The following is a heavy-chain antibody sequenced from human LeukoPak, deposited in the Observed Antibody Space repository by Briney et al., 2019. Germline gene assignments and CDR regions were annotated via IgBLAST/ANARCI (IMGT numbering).Heavy chain of an antibody. Sequence: QTGGSLRLSCAASGFTFSTHGMNWVRQAPGKGLEWISYISSTSAIYYADSVKGRFTISRDNAKNSLYLQMNSLRAEDTAVYYCVTRGWADYYYYMDVWGKGTTVTVSS. CDR3: VTRGWADYYYYMDV. CDR1: GFTFSTHG. J-gene: IGHJ6*03. V-gene: IGHV3-48*01. CDR2: ISSTSAI. D-gene: IGHD6-19*01.